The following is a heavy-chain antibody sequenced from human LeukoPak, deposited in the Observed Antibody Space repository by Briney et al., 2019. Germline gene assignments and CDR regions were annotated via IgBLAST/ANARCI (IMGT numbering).Heavy chain of an antibody. J-gene: IGHJ5*02. CDR2: IIPIFGTA. CDR3: AREGEYDYVWGSYRYTRANWFDP. V-gene: IGHV1-69*13. D-gene: IGHD3-16*02. Sequence: SVKVSCTASGGTFSSYAISWVRQAPGQGLEWMGGIIPIFGTANYAQKFQGRVTITADESTSTAYMELGSLRSEDTAVYYCAREGEYDYVWGSYRYTRANWFDPWGQGTLVTVSS. CDR1: GGTFSSYA.